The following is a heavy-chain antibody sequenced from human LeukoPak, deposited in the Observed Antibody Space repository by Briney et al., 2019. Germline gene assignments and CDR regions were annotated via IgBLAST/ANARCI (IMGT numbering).Heavy chain of an antibody. CDR3: ARDAAAAGDHFDY. V-gene: IGHV3-7*03. D-gene: IGHD6-13*01. CDR1: GFTFSSYW. Sequence: TGGSLRLSCAASGFTFSSYWMSWVRQAPGKGLEWVANIKQDGSEKYYVDSVKGRFTISRDNAKNSLYLQMNSLRAEDTAVYYCARDAAAAGDHFDYWGQGTLVTVSS. J-gene: IGHJ4*02. CDR2: IKQDGSEK.